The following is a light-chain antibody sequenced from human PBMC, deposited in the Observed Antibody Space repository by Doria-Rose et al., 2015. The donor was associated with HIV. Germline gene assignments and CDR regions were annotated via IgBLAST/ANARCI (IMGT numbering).Light chain of an antibody. Sequence: EIVLTQSPGTLSLPPGEGATLSCRASQRVKSSYLAWYQQKPGQAPRLLIYDASTRATGIPDRFSGSGSGTDFTLTISRLEPEDVAVYYCQQYGTSRGTFGQGTRLEIK. CDR3: QQYGTSRGT. CDR2: DAS. CDR1: QRVKSSY. J-gene: IGKJ5*01. V-gene: IGKV3-20*01.